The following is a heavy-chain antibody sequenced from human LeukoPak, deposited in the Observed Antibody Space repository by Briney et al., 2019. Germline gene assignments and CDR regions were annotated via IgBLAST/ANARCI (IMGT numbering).Heavy chain of an antibody. CDR3: ARAQWELLTSPYYYGMDV. CDR1: GCTFSSYA. V-gene: IGHV1-69*13. Sequence: SVKVSCKASGCTFSSYAISWVRQAPGQGLEWMGGIIPIFGTANYAQKFQGRVTITADESTSTAYMELSSLRSEDTAVYYCARAQWELLTSPYYYGMDVWGQGTTVTVSS. D-gene: IGHD1-26*01. CDR2: IIPIFGTA. J-gene: IGHJ6*02.